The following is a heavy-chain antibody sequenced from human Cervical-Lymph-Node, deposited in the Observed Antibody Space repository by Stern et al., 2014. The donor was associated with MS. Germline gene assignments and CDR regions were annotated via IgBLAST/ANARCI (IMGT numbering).Heavy chain of an antibody. V-gene: IGHV1-69*01. J-gene: IGHJ4*02. CDR1: GGTFSSYA. Sequence: VQLVESGAEVKKPGSSVKVSCTASGGTFSSYAINWVRQAPGQGPEWMGGIIPIVGTANYAQKLQGRVTITADESTSTAYMELSSLRSEDTAVYYCTRDRRHYDTSGGYYFDSWGQGTLVTVSS. CDR2: IIPIVGTA. D-gene: IGHD3-22*01. CDR3: TRDRRHYDTSGGYYFDS.